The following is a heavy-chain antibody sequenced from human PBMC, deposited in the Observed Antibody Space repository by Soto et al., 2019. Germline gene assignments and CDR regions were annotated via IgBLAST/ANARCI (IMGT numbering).Heavy chain of an antibody. CDR3: AKGTGTTSEASLFDY. V-gene: IGHV1-18*01. J-gene: IGHJ4*02. D-gene: IGHD1-1*01. CDR2: ISGYPGNT. CDR1: GYTFTSYG. Sequence: QVQLVQSGAEVKRPGASVKVSCKASGYTFTSYGINWVRQAPGQGLEWMGWISGYPGNTNYAQKLQGRVTMTTDKSTSTAYMELRSLISDDTAMYYCAKGTGTTSEASLFDYWGQGTLVTVSS.